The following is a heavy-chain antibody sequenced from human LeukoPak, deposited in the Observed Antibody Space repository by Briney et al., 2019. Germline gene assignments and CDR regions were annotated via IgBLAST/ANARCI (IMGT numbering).Heavy chain of an antibody. CDR3: ARQLGSGLDY. Sequence: SETLSLTCTVSGGSLNSDSYYWGWIRPPPGKGLEWIATISYRGSIYYNPSLKSRITISVDTSKNQISLRLRSVTAADTAVFYCARQLGSGLDYWGQGTPVTVSS. CDR1: GGSLNSDSYY. CDR2: ISYRGSI. V-gene: IGHV4-39*01. J-gene: IGHJ4*02. D-gene: IGHD6-19*01.